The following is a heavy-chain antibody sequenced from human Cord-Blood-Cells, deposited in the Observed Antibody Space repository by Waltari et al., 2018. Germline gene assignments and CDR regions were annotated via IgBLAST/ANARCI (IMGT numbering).Heavy chain of an antibody. CDR3: ARVRELELTANYYYYMDV. CDR1: GGTFSSYA. CDR2: IIPIFGTA. J-gene: IGHJ6*03. D-gene: IGHD1-7*01. V-gene: IGHV1-69*01. Sequence: QVQLVQSGAEVKKPGSSVKVSCKASGGTFSSYAISWVRQAPGQGLEWMGGIIPIFGTANYAQKFQGRVTITADESTSTAYMELSSLRSEDTAVYYCARVRELELTANYYYYMDVWGKGTTVTVSS.